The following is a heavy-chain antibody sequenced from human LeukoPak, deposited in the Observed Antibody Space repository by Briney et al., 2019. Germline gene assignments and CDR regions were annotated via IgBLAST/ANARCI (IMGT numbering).Heavy chain of an antibody. V-gene: IGHV1-8*03. CDR2: MNPNSGNT. CDR1: GYTFTSYD. Sequence: ASVNVSCKASGYTFTSYDINWVRQATGQGLEWMGWMNPNSGNTGYAQKFQGRVTITRNTSISTAYMELSSLRSEDTAVYYCARANPDDYYMDVWGKGTTVTVSS. J-gene: IGHJ6*03. CDR3: ARANPDDYYMDV.